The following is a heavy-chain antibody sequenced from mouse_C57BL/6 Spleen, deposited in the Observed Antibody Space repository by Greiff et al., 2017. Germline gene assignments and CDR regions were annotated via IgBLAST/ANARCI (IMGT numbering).Heavy chain of an antibody. CDR3: ARSFESNYVPFDY. Sequence: VQVVESGPELVKPGASVKISCKASGYAFSSSWMNWVKQRPGKGLEWIGRIYPGDGDTNYNGKFKGKATLAADKSSSTAYMQLSRLTSEDSAVYFCARSFESNYVPFDYWGQSTTHTVSS. CDR2: IYPGDGDT. CDR1: GYAFSSSW. J-gene: IGHJ2*01. V-gene: IGHV1-82*01. D-gene: IGHD2-5*01.